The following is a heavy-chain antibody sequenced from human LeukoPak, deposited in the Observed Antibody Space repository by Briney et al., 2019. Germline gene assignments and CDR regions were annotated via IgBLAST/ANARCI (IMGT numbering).Heavy chain of an antibody. Sequence: SVKVSCKASGGTFSSYAISWVRQAPGQGLEWMGGIIPIFGTANYAQKFQGRVTITADESTSTAYMELSSLRSEDTAVYYCARDHILLGIDYGSELHHGGAFDIWGQGTMVTVSS. CDR1: GGTFSSYA. CDR2: IIPIFGTA. CDR3: ARDHILLGIDYGSELHHGGAFDI. J-gene: IGHJ3*02. D-gene: IGHD3-10*01. V-gene: IGHV1-69*01.